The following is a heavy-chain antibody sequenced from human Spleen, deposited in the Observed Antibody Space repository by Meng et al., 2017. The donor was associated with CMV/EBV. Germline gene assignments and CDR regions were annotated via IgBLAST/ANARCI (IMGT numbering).Heavy chain of an antibody. CDR1: GDIFINYC. J-gene: IGHJ5*02. CDR2: IITMLGIP. Sequence: AVQVSCRAAGDIFINYCISWVGQPPGQGLEWMGRIITMLGIPNYAQKFQGRVTFTADRSTSTAYMEVISMRTEDTAVYYCGRDTIGVATQEGDWFDPWGQGTLVTVSS. D-gene: IGHD5-12*01. V-gene: IGHV1-69*04. CDR3: GRDTIGVATQEGDWFDP.